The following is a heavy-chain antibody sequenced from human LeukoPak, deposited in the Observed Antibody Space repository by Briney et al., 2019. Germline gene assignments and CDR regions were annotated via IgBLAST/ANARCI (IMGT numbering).Heavy chain of an antibody. D-gene: IGHD4-17*01. CDR1: GGSISSGGYS. CDR3: ARAPSTVTRFQWSSHVLDI. CDR2: IYYSGTT. V-gene: IGHV4-30-2*01. Sequence: SETLSLTCAVSGGSISSGGYSWNWIRQPPGKGLEWIGYIYYSGTTHYNPSLKSRVAMSVDRSRNQFSLKLNSVTAADTAVYYCARAPSTVTRFQWSSHVLDIWGQGTMVTVSS. J-gene: IGHJ3*02.